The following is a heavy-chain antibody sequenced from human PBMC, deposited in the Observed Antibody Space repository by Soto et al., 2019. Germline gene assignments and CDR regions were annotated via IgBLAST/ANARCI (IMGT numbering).Heavy chain of an antibody. CDR2: IYYSGST. CDR3: ARVQSSSWYGLNWFDP. V-gene: IGHV4-59*01. Sequence: SETLSLTCTVFGGSISSYYWSWIRQPPGKGLEWSGYIYYSGSTNYNPSLKSRVTISVDTSKNQFSLKLSSVTAADTAVYYCARVQSSSWYGLNWFDPWGQGTLVTVSS. D-gene: IGHD6-13*01. J-gene: IGHJ5*02. CDR1: GGSISSYY.